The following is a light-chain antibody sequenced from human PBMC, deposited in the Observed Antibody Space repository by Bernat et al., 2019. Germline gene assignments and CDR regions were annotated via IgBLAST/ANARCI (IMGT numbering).Light chain of an antibody. CDR2: LSS. CDR3: MQKLQTPIT. J-gene: IGKJ5*01. CDR1: QSLLHSNGNKY. V-gene: IGKV2-28*01. Sequence: DVVVTQSPLSLPVTPGEAASISCNSSQSLLHSNGNKYLDWYLQRAGQSPPLLIYLSSNRASGVPHRFSGSGSGTEFTLQISRVEAEDVVVYYCMQKLQTPITFGQRTRLYIK.